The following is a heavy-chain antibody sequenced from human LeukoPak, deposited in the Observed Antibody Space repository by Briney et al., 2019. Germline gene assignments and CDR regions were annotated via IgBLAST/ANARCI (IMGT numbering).Heavy chain of an antibody. J-gene: IGHJ4*02. CDR2: ISGSGIST. CDR1: GFTFSSYA. V-gene: IGHV3-23*01. D-gene: IGHD3-16*01. CDR3: AKDLGPSYDYVWGRDFDY. Sequence: GGSLRLTCAASGFTFSSYAMSWVRQAPGKGLEWVSAISGSGISTYYADSVKGRFTISRDNSKNTLYLQMNSLRAEDTAVYYCAKDLGPSYDYVWGRDFDYWGQGTLVTVSS.